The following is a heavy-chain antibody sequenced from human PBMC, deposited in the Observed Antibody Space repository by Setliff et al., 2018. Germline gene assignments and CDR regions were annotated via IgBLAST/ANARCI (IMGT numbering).Heavy chain of an antibody. D-gene: IGHD3-3*01. J-gene: IGHJ5*02. V-gene: IGHV4-59*08. CDR1: GGSISSHY. CDR2: IYYSGST. CDR3: ARAGPTVTFFRVLVISWWDP. Sequence: PSETLSLTCTVSGGSISSHYWSWIRQPPGKGLEWIGYIYYSGSTNYNRSLRSRVSISVDTSKNQFSLKLSSVTAADTATYYCARAGPTVTFFRVLVISWWDPWGQGSLVTVSS.